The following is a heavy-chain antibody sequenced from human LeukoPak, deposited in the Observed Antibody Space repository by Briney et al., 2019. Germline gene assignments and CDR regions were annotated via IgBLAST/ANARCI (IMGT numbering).Heavy chain of an antibody. CDR3: AKVRAFWSASNWFDP. D-gene: IGHD3-3*01. V-gene: IGHV3-23*01. CDR1: GFTFSSYA. J-gene: IGHJ5*02. Sequence: LPGGSLRLSCAASGFTFSSYAMSWVRQAPGKGLEGVSAISGSGGSTYYADSVKGRFTIARDNSKNTLYLQMNSLRAEDTAVYYCAKVRAFWSASNWFDPWGQGTLVTVSS. CDR2: ISGSGGST.